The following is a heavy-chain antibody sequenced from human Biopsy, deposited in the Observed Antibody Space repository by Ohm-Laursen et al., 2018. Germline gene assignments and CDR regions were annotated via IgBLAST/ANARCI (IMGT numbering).Heavy chain of an antibody. J-gene: IGHJ2*01. V-gene: IGHV4-59*01. CDR1: GDSISSYY. D-gene: IGHD3-22*01. CDR2: VYYTGST. Sequence: TLSLTCTVSGDSISSYYWSWIRQPPGKGLEWIGYVYYTGSTDYNPSLQSRVTISVDTSKNHFSLRLRSVTPADTAIYCARDRGYYSDRTVLGYFDLWGRGTLVTVSS. CDR3: ARDRGYYSDRTVLGYFDL.